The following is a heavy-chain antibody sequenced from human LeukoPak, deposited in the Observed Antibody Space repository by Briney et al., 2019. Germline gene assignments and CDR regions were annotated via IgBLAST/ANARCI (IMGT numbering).Heavy chain of an antibody. D-gene: IGHD2-2*01. J-gene: IGHJ4*02. V-gene: IGHV5-51*01. CDR1: GYSFTSYW. Sequence: RPGESLKISCKGSGYSFTSYWIGWVRQMPGKGLEWMGIIYPGDSDTRYSPSFQGQVAISADKSISTAYLQWSSPKASDTAMYYCARQQGVGYCSSTSCEFDYWGQGTLVTVSS. CDR3: ARQQGVGYCSSTSCEFDY. CDR2: IYPGDSDT.